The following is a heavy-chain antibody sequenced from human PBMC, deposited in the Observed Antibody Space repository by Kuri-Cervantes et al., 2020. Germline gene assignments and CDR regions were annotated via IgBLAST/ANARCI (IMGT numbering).Heavy chain of an antibody. Sequence: SETLSLTCAVSGYSISSGYCWGWIRQPPGKGLEWIGSIYLSGSTYYNPSLKRRVTISVDTAKNQFSLKLSFVTAADTAVYFCAGYLDVRSGYYGSWGQGTLVTVSS. CDR3: AGYLDVRSGYYGS. CDR2: IYLSGST. D-gene: IGHD3-22*01. J-gene: IGHJ5*02. V-gene: IGHV4-38-2*01. CDR1: GYSISSGYC.